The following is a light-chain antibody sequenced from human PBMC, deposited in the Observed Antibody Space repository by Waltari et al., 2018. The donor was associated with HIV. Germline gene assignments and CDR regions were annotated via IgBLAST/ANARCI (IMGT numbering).Light chain of an antibody. CDR1: NFGSQS. CDR2: DDR. CDR3: QVWDSRSDHVL. Sequence: SYVLTQPPSVSVAPGQTATLTCGRNNFGSQSVYWYQQKPGQAPLLVVYDDRDRPSGIPERFSGSNSGSTATLTITRVEAGDEADYYCQVWDSRSDHVLFGRGTKLTVL. V-gene: IGLV3-21*02. J-gene: IGLJ2*01.